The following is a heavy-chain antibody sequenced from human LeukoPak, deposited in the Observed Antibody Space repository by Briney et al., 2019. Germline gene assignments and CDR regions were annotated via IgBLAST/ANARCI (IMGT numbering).Heavy chain of an antibody. J-gene: IGHJ4*02. Sequence: GGALRLSCAASRFTFSSYTMNWVRQAPGKGLEWVSPISSGSNYIYYADSMKGRFTISRDNAKDSLYLQMNSLRAEHTPVYYCARGYDADGYCGEGNLVTVSS. D-gene: IGHD5-12*01. V-gene: IGHV3-21*01. CDR2: ISSGSNYI. CDR1: RFTFSSYT. CDR3: ARGYDADGY.